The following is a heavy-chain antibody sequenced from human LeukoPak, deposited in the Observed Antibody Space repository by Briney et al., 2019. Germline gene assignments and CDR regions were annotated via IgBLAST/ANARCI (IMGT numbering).Heavy chain of an antibody. V-gene: IGHV3-23*01. D-gene: IGHD3-16*01. Sequence: GESLRLSCAPSGFTFTNYAMNWVRQAPGKGLEWVSAVTGPGDTTYYADSVKGRFFMSREDSKTTVYLQMNSLRAEDTAIYYCAKGAEIDLWGQGTLVTVSS. CDR3: AKGAEIDL. J-gene: IGHJ5*02. CDR1: GFTFTNYA. CDR2: VTGPGDTT.